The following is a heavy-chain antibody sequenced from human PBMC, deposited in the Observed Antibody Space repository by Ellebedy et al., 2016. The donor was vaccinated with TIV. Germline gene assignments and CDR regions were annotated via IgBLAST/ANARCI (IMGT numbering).Heavy chain of an antibody. CDR1: GFIFSSAG. Sequence: GESLKISCVASGFIFSSAGMNWVRQAPGKGLEWVANIWNDGTIKYYADSVKGRFTVSRDNSSSTLFLQMESLRAEDTAVYYCARDPGGGGDYADNWFDPWGQGTLVTVSS. D-gene: IGHD3-16*01. CDR3: ARDPGGGGDYADNWFDP. CDR2: IWNDGTIK. V-gene: IGHV3-30*12. J-gene: IGHJ5*02.